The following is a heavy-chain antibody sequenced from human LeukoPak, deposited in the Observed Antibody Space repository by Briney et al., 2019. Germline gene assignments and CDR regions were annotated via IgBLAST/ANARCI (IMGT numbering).Heavy chain of an antibody. CDR1: GFTFDDYG. J-gene: IGHJ3*02. V-gene: IGHV3-20*01. D-gene: IGHD6-25*01. Sequence: PGGSLRLSCAASGFTFDDYGMSWVRHARGKGLEWVSVINWNGGSTGYADSVKGRFTISRDNAKNSLYLQMNSLRAEDTALYHCARHLAGAFDIWGEGTMVTVSS. CDR2: INWNGGST. CDR3: ARHLAGAFDI.